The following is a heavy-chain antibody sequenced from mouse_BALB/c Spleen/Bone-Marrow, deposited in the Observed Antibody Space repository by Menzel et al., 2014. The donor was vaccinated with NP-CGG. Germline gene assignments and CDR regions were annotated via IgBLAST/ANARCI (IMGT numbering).Heavy chain of an antibody. J-gene: IGHJ3*01. CDR2: INHSNGYT. Sequence: QVQLQQSGAELVKPGASVKLSCKASGYTFTSYYMCWVKQRPGQGLEWIGEINHSNGYTNFNEKFKSKATLTVDKSSSTAYMQLSSLTSEDSAVYYCTREGAYWGQGTLVTVSA. CDR3: TREGAY. CDR1: GYTFTSYY. V-gene: IGHV1S81*02.